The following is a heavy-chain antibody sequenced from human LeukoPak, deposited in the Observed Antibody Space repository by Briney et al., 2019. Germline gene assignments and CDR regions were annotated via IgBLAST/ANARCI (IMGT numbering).Heavy chain of an antibody. CDR2: ISGSGGST. V-gene: IGHV3-23*01. J-gene: IGHJ4*02. CDR3: AKSDYFGYYFDY. Sequence: PGGSLRLSCATAGFSFSSYAMSWVRQALGKGLEWVSTISGSGGSTYYADSVKGRFTISRDNSKNTLYLQMNSLRAEDTAVYYCAKSDYFGYYFDYWGQGTLVTVSS. CDR1: GFSFSSYA. D-gene: IGHD3-10*01.